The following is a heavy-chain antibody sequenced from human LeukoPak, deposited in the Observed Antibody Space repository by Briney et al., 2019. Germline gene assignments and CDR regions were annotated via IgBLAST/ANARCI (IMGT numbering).Heavy chain of an antibody. CDR1: GCTFTSYG. CDR3: ARDVGSSWYYYYYMDV. CDR2: INPNSGGT. V-gene: IGHV1-2*02. D-gene: IGHD6-13*01. Sequence: ASVKVSCKASGCTFTSYGISWVRQAPGQGLEWMGWINPNSGGTNYAQKFQGRVTMTRDTSISTAYMELSRLRSDDTAVYYCARDVGSSWYYYYYMDVWGKGTTVTVSS. J-gene: IGHJ6*03.